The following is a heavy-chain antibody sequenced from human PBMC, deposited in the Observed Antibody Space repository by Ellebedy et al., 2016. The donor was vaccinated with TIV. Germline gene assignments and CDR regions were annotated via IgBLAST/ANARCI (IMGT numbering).Heavy chain of an antibody. J-gene: IGHJ4*02. CDR3: ATDEGGSYDS. Sequence: PGGSLRLSCAASGFTFSDYYMSWIRQAPGKGLEWVSYISSSGSTIYYADSVKGRFTISRDNTKNTLYLQMSGLRADDSAVYYCATDEGGSYDSWGQGTRVSVSS. D-gene: IGHD1-26*01. V-gene: IGHV3-11*04. CDR1: GFTFSDYY. CDR2: ISSSGSTI.